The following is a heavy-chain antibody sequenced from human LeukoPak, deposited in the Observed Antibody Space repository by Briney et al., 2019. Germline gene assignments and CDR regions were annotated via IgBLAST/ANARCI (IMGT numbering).Heavy chain of an antibody. CDR3: AKDLRSSQVIDY. CDR2: ISGSGGSA. V-gene: IGHV3-23*01. CDR1: GFTFSSYA. D-gene: IGHD6-13*01. J-gene: IGHJ4*02. Sequence: PGGSLRLSCAASGFTFSSYAMSWVRQAPGKGLEWVSAISGSGGSAYYADSVKGRFTISRDNSKNTLYLQMNSLRAEDTAVYYCAKDLRSSQVIDYWGQGTLVTVSS.